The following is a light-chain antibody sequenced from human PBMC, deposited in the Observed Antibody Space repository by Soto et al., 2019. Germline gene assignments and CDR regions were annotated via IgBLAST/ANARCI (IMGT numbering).Light chain of an antibody. CDR2: GAS. CDR1: QSVSSSY. Sequence: EIVLTQSPGTLSLSPGERATLSCRASQSVSSSYLAWYQQKPGQAPRLLIYGASSRATGIPDRFSVSGSGTDFTLTISRLEPEEFAVYYCQHYGTSALFGPGTKVDIK. CDR3: QHYGTSAL. J-gene: IGKJ3*01. V-gene: IGKV3-20*01.